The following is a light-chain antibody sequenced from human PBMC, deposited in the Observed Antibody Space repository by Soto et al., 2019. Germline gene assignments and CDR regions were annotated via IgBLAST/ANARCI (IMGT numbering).Light chain of an antibody. CDR1: QRISVY. CDR3: QQSYNTPST. CDR2: TAS. J-gene: IGKJ5*01. Sequence: DIQVTQSPSSLSASVGKKVTITCRASQRISVYLNWYQQKPGRAPKLLIYTASTLQSGVPSRFSGSGSGTYFTLTINSLQPEDFGTYYCQQSYNTPSTFGQGTRLEIK. V-gene: IGKV1-39*01.